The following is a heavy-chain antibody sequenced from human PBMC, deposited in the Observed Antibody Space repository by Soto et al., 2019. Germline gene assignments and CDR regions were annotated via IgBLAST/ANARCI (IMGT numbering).Heavy chain of an antibody. CDR1: GVSISSSSYY. D-gene: IGHD2-2*01. Sequence: SETLSLTCTVSGVSISSSSYYWGWIRQPPGKGLEWIGSIYYSGSTYYNPSLKSRVTISVDTSKNQFSLKLSSVTAADTAVYYCARDEYQLLSGHYYYYYGMDVWGQGTTVTVSS. V-gene: IGHV4-39*01. CDR3: ARDEYQLLSGHYYYYYGMDV. CDR2: IYYSGST. J-gene: IGHJ6*02.